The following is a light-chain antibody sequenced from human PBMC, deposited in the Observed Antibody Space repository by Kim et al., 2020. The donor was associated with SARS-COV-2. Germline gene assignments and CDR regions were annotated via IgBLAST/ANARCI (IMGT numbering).Light chain of an antibody. Sequence: QSITISFTGTISDVGGYKYVSWYQQHPGKAPTLVIYEVSNRPSGVSNRFSGSKSGNTASLTISGLQAEDEADYYCSSYIRGSTNYVFGTGTKVTVL. CDR3: SSYIRGSTNYV. J-gene: IGLJ1*01. V-gene: IGLV2-14*01. CDR2: EVS. CDR1: ISDVGGYKY.